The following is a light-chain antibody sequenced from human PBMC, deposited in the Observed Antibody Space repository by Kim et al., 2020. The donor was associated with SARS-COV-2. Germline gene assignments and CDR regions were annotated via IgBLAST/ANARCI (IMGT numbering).Light chain of an antibody. CDR2: DVN. Sequence: GQSISLSCTGTSDDFNNYNFVFWYQHHPDRAPKVIIYDVNQRPSGISNRFSGSKSDNTASLTISGLQAEDEADYYCCSYTTSSTLVFGGGTQLTVL. CDR1: SDDFNNYNF. V-gene: IGLV2-14*03. CDR3: CSYTTSSTLV. J-gene: IGLJ2*01.